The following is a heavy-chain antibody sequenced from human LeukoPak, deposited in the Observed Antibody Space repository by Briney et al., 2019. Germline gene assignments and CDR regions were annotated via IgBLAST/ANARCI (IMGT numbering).Heavy chain of an antibody. CDR2: ISTSGNII. V-gene: IGHV3-48*03. J-gene: IGHJ6*03. CDR1: GFSFSDYE. Sequence: GGSLRLSCAASGFSFSDYEMNWVRQAPGKGLEWVLHISTSGNIIHYADSVKGRFTISRDNAKNSLYLQMNSLRAEDTALYFCARDATTEIGTVYMDVWGKGTTVTISS. CDR3: ARDATTEIGTVYMDV. D-gene: IGHD1-1*01.